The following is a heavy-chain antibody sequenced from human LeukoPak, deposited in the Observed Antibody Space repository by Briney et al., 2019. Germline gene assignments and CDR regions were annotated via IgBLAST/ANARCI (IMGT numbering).Heavy chain of an antibody. J-gene: IGHJ3*02. D-gene: IGHD6-19*01. CDR1: GYTFTTYE. V-gene: IGHV1-46*01. CDR3: ARMMNLGAVAGTGSAFDI. Sequence: ASVKVSCKASGYTFTTYEIYCVRQAPGQGLEWMGIINPSGGSTSYAQKFQGRVTRTTDMSTSTVYMELRSLRSEDTAVYYCARMMNLGAVAGTGSAFDIWGQGTMVTVSS. CDR2: INPSGGST.